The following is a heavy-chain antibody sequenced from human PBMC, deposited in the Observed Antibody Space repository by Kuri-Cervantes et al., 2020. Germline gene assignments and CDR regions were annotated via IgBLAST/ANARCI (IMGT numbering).Heavy chain of an antibody. CDR3: ASGYYGSGSYYNEGYYFDY. J-gene: IGHJ4*02. V-gene: IGHV3-30-3*01. D-gene: IGHD3-10*01. CDR1: GFTFSSYA. Sequence: GESLKISCAASGFTFSSYAMHWVRQAPGKGLEWVAVISYDGSNKYYADSVKGRFTISRDNSKNTLYLQMNSLRAEDTTVYYCASGYYGSGSYYNEGYYFDYWGQGTLVTVSS. CDR2: ISYDGSNK.